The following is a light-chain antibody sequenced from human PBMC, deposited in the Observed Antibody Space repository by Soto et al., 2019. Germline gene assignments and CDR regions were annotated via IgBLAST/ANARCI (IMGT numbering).Light chain of an antibody. CDR2: AAS. J-gene: IGKJ1*01. Sequence: IQLTQSPSSLSASVGDRVTITCRASQTVSSYLNWYQQTPGKAPKLLIYAASTLQSGVPSRFSGSGSGTGFTLTISSLQPEDCATYYCLQDYNYPWTFGQGTKVEIK. V-gene: IGKV1-6*01. CDR3: LQDYNYPWT. CDR1: QTVSSY.